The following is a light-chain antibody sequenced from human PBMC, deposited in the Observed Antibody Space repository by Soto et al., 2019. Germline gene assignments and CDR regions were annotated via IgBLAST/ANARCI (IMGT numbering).Light chain of an antibody. J-gene: IGKJ5*01. CDR1: QSVSNN. CDR3: QQRGNWIT. CDR2: GAS. V-gene: IGKV3-11*01. Sequence: EVVMTQSPATLSVSPGERATLSCRASQSVSNNLAWYQQKPGQAPRLLIYGASTRATGIPARFSASGSGTDFTLTISSLEPEDSAVYYCQQRGNWITFGPGTRLEIK.